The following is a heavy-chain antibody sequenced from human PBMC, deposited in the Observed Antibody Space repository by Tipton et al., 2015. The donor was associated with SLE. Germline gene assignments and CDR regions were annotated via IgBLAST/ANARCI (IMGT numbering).Heavy chain of an antibody. D-gene: IGHD1-26*01. CDR2: IYTGGNT. V-gene: IGHV4-4*07. J-gene: IGHJ6*02. CDR3: ATGRGADGYYTYGLDV. Sequence: TLSLTCTVSGGSISSHYWSWIRQPAGEGLEWIGRIYTGGNTKYNPSLESRVTLSADASKAQFSLKLTSVTAADTAVYYCATGRGADGYYTYGLDVWGQGATVTVSS. CDR1: GGSISSHY.